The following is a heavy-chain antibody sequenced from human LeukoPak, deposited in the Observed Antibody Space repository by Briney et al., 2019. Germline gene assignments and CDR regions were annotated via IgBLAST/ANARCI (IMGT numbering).Heavy chain of an antibody. D-gene: IGHD5-18*01. CDR1: GGSITVYH. J-gene: IGHJ6*02. CDR2: IYYSGST. CDR3: ERGGYRTDYYYYGMDV. Sequence: PSETLSLTCTVSGGSITVYHWRCIRQPPGKGLEWIGYIYYSGSTNYNPSLKSRLTISVDASKNQFSLKLSSVTAADTAVDYCERGGYRTDYYYYGMDVWGQGTTVTVSS. V-gene: IGHV4-59*12.